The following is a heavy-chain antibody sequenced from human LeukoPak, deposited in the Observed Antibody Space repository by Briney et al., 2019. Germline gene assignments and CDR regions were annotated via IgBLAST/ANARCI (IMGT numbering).Heavy chain of an antibody. CDR3: ARGREMATIKTPYYYYYYYMDV. J-gene: IGHJ6*03. CDR2: INPNSGGT. CDR1: GYTFTGYY. Sequence: ASVKVSCKASGYTFTGYYMHWVRQAPGQGLEWMGWINPNSGGTNYAQKFQGRVTMTRDTSISTAYMELSRLRSDDTAVYYCARGREMATIKTPYYYYYYYMDVWGKGTTVTVSS. V-gene: IGHV1-2*02. D-gene: IGHD5-24*01.